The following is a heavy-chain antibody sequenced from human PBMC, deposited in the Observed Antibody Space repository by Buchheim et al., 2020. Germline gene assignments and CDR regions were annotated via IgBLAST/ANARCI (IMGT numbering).Heavy chain of an antibody. CDR2: ISSSSSTI. CDR1: GFTFSSYS. D-gene: IGHD2-2*03. CDR3: ASGYCGSSTSFCSSGDY. J-gene: IGHJ4*02. Sequence: EVQLVESGGGLVQPGGSLRLSCAASGFTFSSYSMNWVRQAPGKGLEWASYISSSSSTIYYADSVKGRFTISRDNAKNSLYLQMNSLRDEDTAVYYCASGYCGSSTSFCSSGDYWGQGTL. V-gene: IGHV3-48*02.